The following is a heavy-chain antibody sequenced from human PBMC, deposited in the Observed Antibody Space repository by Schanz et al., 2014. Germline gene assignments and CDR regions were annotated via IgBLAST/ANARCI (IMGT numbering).Heavy chain of an antibody. J-gene: IGHJ4*02. CDR2: IYYSGNT. D-gene: IGHD3-3*01. CDR1: GASISSTTYY. CDR3: ARHHDFWSGPDGRYLDL. Sequence: QLQLQESGPGLVKPSETLSLTCSVSGASISSTTYYWGWVRQPPGKGLEWIGNIYYSGNTYYNPSLESRSPGPIDTPRTQFSRPLTSVTAADTAVYYCARHHDFWSGPDGRYLDLWGQGTLVTVSS. V-gene: IGHV4-39*01.